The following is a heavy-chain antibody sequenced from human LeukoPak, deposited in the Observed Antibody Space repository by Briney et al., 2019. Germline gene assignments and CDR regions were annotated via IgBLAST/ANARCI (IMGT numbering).Heavy chain of an antibody. CDR2: ISGSGGST. CDR3: AKRPVTPSYYYYYMDV. CDR1: GFTFSSYA. Sequence: GGSLRLSCAASGFTFSSYAMSWVRQAPGKGLEWVSAISGSGGSTYYADSVKGRFTISRDNSKNTLYLQMNSLRAEDTAAYYCAKRPVTPSYYYYYMDVWGKGTTVTVSS. V-gene: IGHV3-23*01. D-gene: IGHD4-11*01. J-gene: IGHJ6*03.